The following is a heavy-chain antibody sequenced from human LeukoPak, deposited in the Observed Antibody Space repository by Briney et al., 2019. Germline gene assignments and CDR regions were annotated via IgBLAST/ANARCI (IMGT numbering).Heavy chain of an antibody. CDR2: IRSDGRST. CDR1: GFTFSYHW. V-gene: IGHV3-74*01. Sequence: GRSLRLSCAASGFTFSYHWMHWVRQAPGKGLVWVSRIRSDGRSTTYADSVRGRFTISRDNSKNTMYLQMSNLGVEDTAIYYCARGSLASHDYWGQGTLVTVSS. J-gene: IGHJ4*02. CDR3: ARGSLASHDY. D-gene: IGHD2-21*01.